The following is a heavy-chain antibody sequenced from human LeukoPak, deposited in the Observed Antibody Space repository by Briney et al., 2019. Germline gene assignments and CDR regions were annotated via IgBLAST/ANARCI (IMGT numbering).Heavy chain of an antibody. CDR2: IIPIFGTA. J-gene: IGHJ4*02. Sequence: SVKVSCKASGGTFSSYAISWVRQAPGQGLEWMGRIIPIFGTANYAQKFHGRVTITTDESTSTAYMELSSLRSEDTAVYYCARDKLVTYYYGSGSHDADWGQGTLVTVSS. D-gene: IGHD3-10*01. CDR3: ARDKLVTYYYGSGSHDAD. V-gene: IGHV1-69*05. CDR1: GGTFSSYA.